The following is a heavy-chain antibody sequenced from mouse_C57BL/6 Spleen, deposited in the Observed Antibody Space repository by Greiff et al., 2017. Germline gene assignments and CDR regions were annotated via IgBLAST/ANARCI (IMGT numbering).Heavy chain of an antibody. CDR2: IDPETGGT. CDR3: TRDGYDYGYAMDD. Sequence: QVHVKPSGAELVRPGASVTLSCKASGYTFTDYEMHWVKQTPVHGLEWIGAIDPETGGTAYNQKFKGKAILTADKSSSTAYMELRSLTSEDSAVYYCTRDGYDYGYAMDDWGQGTSVTVSS. D-gene: IGHD2-4*01. CDR1: GYTFTDYE. J-gene: IGHJ4*01. V-gene: IGHV1-15*01.